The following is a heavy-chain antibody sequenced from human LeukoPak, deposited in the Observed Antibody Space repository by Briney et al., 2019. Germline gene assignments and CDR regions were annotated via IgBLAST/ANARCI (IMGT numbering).Heavy chain of an antibody. CDR3: ARDLGRTDSSGLFDY. CDR1: GFTFSSYA. CDR2: ISYDGSNK. V-gene: IGHV3-30*04. J-gene: IGHJ4*02. Sequence: PGGSLRLSCAASGFTFSSYAMHWVRQAPGKGLEWVAVISYDGSNKYYADSVKGRFTISRDNSKNMLYLQMNSLRAEDTAVYYCARDLGRTDSSGLFDYWGQGTLVTVSS. D-gene: IGHD3-22*01.